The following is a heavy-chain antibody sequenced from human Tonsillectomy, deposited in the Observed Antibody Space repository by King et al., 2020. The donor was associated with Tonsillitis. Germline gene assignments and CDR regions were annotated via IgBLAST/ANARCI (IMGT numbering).Heavy chain of an antibody. D-gene: IGHD5-24*01. CDR3: ARIRRDGSDHYYYYYMDV. CDR1: GFSLSNARMG. Sequence: TLKESGPVLVKPTETLTLTCTVSGFSLSNARMGVSWIRQPPGKALEWLAHIFSNDEKSYSTSLKSRLTISKDTSKSQVVLTMTNMDPVDTATYYCARIRRDGSDHYYYYYMDVWGKGTTVTVSS. CDR2: IFSNDEK. J-gene: IGHJ6*03. V-gene: IGHV2-26*01.